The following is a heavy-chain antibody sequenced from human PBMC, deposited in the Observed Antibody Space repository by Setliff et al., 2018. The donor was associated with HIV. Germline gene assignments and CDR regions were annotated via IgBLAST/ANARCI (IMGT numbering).Heavy chain of an antibody. CDR2: IWADEITK. J-gene: IGHJ4*02. CDR1: GFTFSSYA. D-gene: IGHD5-12*01. CDR3: ARDPPGSGFHLDY. V-gene: IGHV3-33*08. Sequence: LRLSCAASGFTFSSYAMSWVRQAPGMGMEWVAMIWADEITKFYADSVKGRFTISRDNSKNTMYLQMNTLRVEDTAVYYCARDPPGSGFHLDYWGQGTQVTVSS.